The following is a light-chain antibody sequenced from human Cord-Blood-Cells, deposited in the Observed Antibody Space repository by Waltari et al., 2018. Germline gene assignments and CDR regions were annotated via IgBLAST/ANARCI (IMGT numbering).Light chain of an antibody. CDR3: SSYAGSNNFWV. Sequence: QSALTQPPSASGSPGQSVPISCTGTSSDVGGYNYVSCYQQHPGKAPKLMIYEVSKRPTGVPDRCSGSKSGNTDSLTVSGLQAEDEADYYCSSYAGSNNFWVFGGGTKLTVL. V-gene: IGLV2-8*01. J-gene: IGLJ3*02. CDR2: EVS. CDR1: SSDVGGYNY.